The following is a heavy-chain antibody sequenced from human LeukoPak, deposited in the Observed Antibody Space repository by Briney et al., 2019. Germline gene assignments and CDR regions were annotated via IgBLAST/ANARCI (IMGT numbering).Heavy chain of an antibody. Sequence: GGSLRLSCAPSGFTFSSYAMSWVRHAPGKGLGWVSAISGSGGSTYYGDSVKGRFTISRDNSKNTLYLQMNRLRAEDTAVYFCAKDRTYSSSSYYVDYSGQRTLVTVSS. V-gene: IGHV3-23*01. J-gene: IGHJ4*02. CDR3: AKDRTYSSSSYYVDY. CDR2: ISGSGGST. CDR1: GFTFSSYA. D-gene: IGHD6-6*01.